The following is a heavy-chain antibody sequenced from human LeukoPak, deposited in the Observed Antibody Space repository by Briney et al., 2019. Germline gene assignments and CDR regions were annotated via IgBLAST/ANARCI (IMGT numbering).Heavy chain of an antibody. CDR1: GGSISSYY. CDR2: INHSGST. CDR3: ARDEGSGSYGY. J-gene: IGHJ4*02. V-gene: IGHV4-34*01. D-gene: IGHD3-10*01. Sequence: PSETLSLTCTVSGGSISSYYWSWIRQPPGKGLEWIGEINHSGSTNYNPSLKSRVTISVDTSKNQFSLKLSSVTAADTAVYYCARDEGSGSYGYWGQGTLVTVSS.